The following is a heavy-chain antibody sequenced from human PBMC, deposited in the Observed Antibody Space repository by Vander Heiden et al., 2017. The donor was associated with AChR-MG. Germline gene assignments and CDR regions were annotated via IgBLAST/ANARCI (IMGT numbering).Heavy chain of an antibody. V-gene: IGHV3-21*01. CDR2: ISSSSSHI. Sequence: EVQLVESGGGLVKPGGSLRLSCAAPGFTFSSHSMNWVRQAPGKGLEWVSSISSSSSHIYYADSVKGRFTISRDNAKNSLYLQMNSLRAEDTAVYYCARSMVRGVITYYYYYYMDVWGKGTTVTDSS. CDR1: GFTFSSHS. D-gene: IGHD3-10*01. CDR3: ARSMVRGVITYYYYYYMDV. J-gene: IGHJ6*03.